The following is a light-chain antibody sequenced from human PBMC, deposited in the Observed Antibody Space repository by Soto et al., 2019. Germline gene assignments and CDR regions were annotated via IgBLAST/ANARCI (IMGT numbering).Light chain of an antibody. Sequence: IVLTQSPGTLSLSPWERSTLSFSSSQSVSSSYLAWYQQKPGQAPRLLIYGASSRATGIPDRFSGSGSGTDFTLTISRLEPEDFAVYYCQQYGSSSWTFGQGTKVDNK. J-gene: IGKJ1*01. CDR1: QSVSSSY. V-gene: IGKV3-20*01. CDR3: QQYGSSSWT. CDR2: GAS.